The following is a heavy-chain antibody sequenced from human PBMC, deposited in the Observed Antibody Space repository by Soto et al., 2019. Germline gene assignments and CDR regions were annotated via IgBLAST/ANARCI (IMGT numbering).Heavy chain of an antibody. CDR2: ISVSGGTT. CDR1: GFTFSSYA. D-gene: IGHD3-10*01. J-gene: IGHJ6*03. V-gene: IGHV3-23*01. Sequence: EVQLLESGGGLVQPGGSLRLSCAASGFTFSSYAMSWVRQGHGKGLEWVSGISVSGGTTYYADSVKGRFTISRDNSKSTLYLQLNSLRAEDTAVYYCAKAWFSYYFYYMDLWGKGTPVTVSS. CDR3: AKAWFSYYFYYMDL.